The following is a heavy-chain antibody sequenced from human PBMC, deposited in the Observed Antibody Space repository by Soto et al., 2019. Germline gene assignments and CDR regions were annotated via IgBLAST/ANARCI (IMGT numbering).Heavy chain of an antibody. D-gene: IGHD3-3*01. J-gene: IGHJ3*02. CDR2: IYHSGST. CDR3: ARDCSRTIFGVVIITGDAFDI. Sequence: PXGTLSLTCAVSGYSISSGYYWCCIRQPPGKGLEWIGSIYHSGSTYYNPSLKSRVTISVDTSKNQFSLKLSSVTAADTAVYYCARDCSRTIFGVVIITGDAFDIWGQGTMVTVSS. V-gene: IGHV4-38-2*02. CDR1: GYSISSGYY.